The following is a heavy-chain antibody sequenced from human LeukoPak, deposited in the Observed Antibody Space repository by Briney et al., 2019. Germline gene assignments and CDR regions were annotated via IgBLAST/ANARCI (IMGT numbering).Heavy chain of an antibody. Sequence: GGSLRLSCAASGFTFSSYSMNWVRQAPGKGLEWVSSISSSSSYIYYADSVKGRFTTSRDNAKNSLYLQMNSLRAEDTAVYFCARKGVYCSSTSCQIPYGMDVWGQGTTVTVSS. V-gene: IGHV3-21*01. CDR1: GFTFSSYS. D-gene: IGHD2-2*01. CDR2: ISSSSSYI. CDR3: ARKGVYCSSTSCQIPYGMDV. J-gene: IGHJ6*02.